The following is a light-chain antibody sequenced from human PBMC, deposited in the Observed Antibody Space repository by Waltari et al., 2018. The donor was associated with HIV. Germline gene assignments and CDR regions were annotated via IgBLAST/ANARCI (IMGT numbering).Light chain of an antibody. J-gene: IGLJ2*01. CDR3: QSYDNKLSGSL. CDR2: ANT. Sequence: QSVLTQPPPVSGAPGQRVTISCTGSRSNIGRGFDVHCSQQFPGTAHKLLIYANTIRPSGVPDRFAGSKSGTAASLVITGLQGEDEAIYYCQSYDNKLSGSLFGGGTKLTVL. V-gene: IGLV1-40*01. CDR1: RSNIGRGFD.